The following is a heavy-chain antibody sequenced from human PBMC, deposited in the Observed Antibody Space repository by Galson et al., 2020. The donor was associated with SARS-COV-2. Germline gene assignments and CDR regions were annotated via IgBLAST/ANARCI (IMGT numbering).Heavy chain of an antibody. Sequence: SETLSLTCTVSGGSISSCCYYWIRIRQHPGKGWVWIVYIYYSASTNYNPSLKSRVTISVDTSKNQFSLKLSSVTAADTAVYYCARDRRDYYDSSGYLLTYSNWFDPWGQGTLVTVSS. V-gene: IGHV4-31*03. D-gene: IGHD3-22*01. CDR3: ARDRRDYYDSSGYLLTYSNWFDP. CDR1: GGSISSCCYY. CDR2: IYYSAST. J-gene: IGHJ5*02.